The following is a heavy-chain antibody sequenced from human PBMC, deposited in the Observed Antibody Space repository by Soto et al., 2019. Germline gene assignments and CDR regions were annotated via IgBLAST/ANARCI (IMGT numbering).Heavy chain of an antibody. CDR2: INPSGGST. Sequence: AAVKVSCKASGYTFTSYYMHWVRQAPGQGLEWMGIINPSGGSTSYAQKFQGRVTMTRDTSTSTVYMELSSLRSEDTAVYYCARDGGQGYYDSSGYFDYWGQGTLVTVSS. J-gene: IGHJ4*02. CDR1: GYTFTSYY. V-gene: IGHV1-46*03. CDR3: ARDGGQGYYDSSGYFDY. D-gene: IGHD3-22*01.